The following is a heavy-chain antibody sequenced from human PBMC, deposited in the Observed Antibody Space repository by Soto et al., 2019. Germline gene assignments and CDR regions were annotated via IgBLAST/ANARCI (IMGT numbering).Heavy chain of an antibody. CDR1: GGSTSSYY. V-gene: IGHV4-59*06. J-gene: IGHJ4*02. CDR2: IYYSGST. D-gene: IGHD6-13*01. Sequence: PSETLSLTCTVSGGSTSSYYWSWIRQHPGKGLEWIGYIYYSGSTYYNPSLKSRVTISVDTSKNQFSLKLSSVTAADTAVYYCARETIGYSSSSSPYYFDYWGQGTLVTVSS. CDR3: ARETIGYSSSSSPYYFDY.